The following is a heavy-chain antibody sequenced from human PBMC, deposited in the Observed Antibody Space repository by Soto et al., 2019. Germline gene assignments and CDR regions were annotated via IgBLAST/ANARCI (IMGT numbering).Heavy chain of an antibody. CDR1: VFTFSSYG. D-gene: IGHD2-2*01. J-gene: IGHJ6*03. CDR3: ARVYRPPAAYYYYYYMDV. V-gene: IGHV3-33*01. CDR2: IWYDGSNK. Sequence: PGGSLRLSCAASVFTFSSYGMHWVRQAPGKGLEWVAVIWYDGSNKYYADSVKGRFTISRDNSKNTLYLQMNSLRAEDTAVYYCARVYRPPAAYYYYYYMDVWGKGTTVTVSS.